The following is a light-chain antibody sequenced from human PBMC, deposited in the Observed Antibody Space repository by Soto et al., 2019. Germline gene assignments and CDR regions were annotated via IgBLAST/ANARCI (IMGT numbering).Light chain of an antibody. V-gene: IGLV4-69*01. CDR1: SGRYTYI. Sequence: QPVLTQSPSASASLGASVKLTCILSSGRYTYIIAWHQQQPGRGPRYLLSLDSDGRHNKGAGIPDRFSGSSSGAERYLTISSLQSEDEADYYCQTWGTGIHEIFGGGTKLTVL. CDR2: LDSDGRH. J-gene: IGLJ2*01. CDR3: QTWGTGIHEI.